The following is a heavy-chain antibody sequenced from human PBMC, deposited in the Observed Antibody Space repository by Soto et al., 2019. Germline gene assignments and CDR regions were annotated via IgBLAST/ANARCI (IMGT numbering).Heavy chain of an antibody. V-gene: IGHV1-3*01. J-gene: IGHJ6*02. CDR2: INAGNGNT. CDR3: ARGGGYCISTSCFAHTIFGVAPSDYYGMDV. CDR1: GYTFTSYA. Sequence: ASVKVSCKASGYTFTSYAMHWVRQAPGQRLEWMGWINAGNGNTKYSQKIQGRDTITRDTSASTAYMELSSLRSEDTAVYYCARGGGYCISTSCFAHTIFGVAPSDYYGMDVWGQGTTVTVSS. D-gene: IGHD2-2*01.